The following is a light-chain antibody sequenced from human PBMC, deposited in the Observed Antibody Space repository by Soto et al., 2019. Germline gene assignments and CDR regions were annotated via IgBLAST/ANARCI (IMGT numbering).Light chain of an antibody. V-gene: IGKV3-15*01. CDR2: GAS. CDR3: QQGHHWPRT. Sequence: EIVMTQSPATLSLSPGERAALSCRASQSINSELAWYQQKPGQPPRLLIYGASTRATGVPARFTGSESGSEFTLNISGIQTADLPVYYCQQGHHWPRTFGQGTRLE. J-gene: IGKJ2*01. CDR1: QSINSE.